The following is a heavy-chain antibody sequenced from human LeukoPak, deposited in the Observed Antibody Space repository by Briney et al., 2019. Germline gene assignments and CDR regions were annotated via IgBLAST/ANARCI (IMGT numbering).Heavy chain of an antibody. V-gene: IGHV4-4*02. J-gene: IGHJ1*01. Sequence: SGTLSLTCAVSGGSISSSYWWSWVRQPPGKGLEWIGEIHYSGSTHYNPSLKSRVTISVDTSKNQFSLKLSSVTAADTAVYYCARPSTKYSSSSGYFQHWGQGTLVTVSS. CDR2: IHYSGST. CDR1: GGSISSSYW. CDR3: ARPSTKYSSSSGYFQH. D-gene: IGHD6-6*01.